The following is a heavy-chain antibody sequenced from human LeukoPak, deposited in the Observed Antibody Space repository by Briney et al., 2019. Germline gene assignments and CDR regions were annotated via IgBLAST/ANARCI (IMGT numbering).Heavy chain of an antibody. CDR3: AGEGYGDYDGDY. Sequence: GGSLRLSCAASGFTFSSYGMSWVRQAPGKGLEWVSSISDSGGRTYYADSVKGRLTISRDNAKKSLYLQMNSLRAEDTAVYYCAGEGYGDYDGDYWGQGTLVTVSS. V-gene: IGHV3-23*01. J-gene: IGHJ4*02. CDR2: ISDSGGRT. D-gene: IGHD4-17*01. CDR1: GFTFSSYG.